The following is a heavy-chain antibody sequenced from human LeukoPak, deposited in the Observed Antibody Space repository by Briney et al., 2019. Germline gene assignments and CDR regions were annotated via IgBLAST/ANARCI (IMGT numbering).Heavy chain of an antibody. CDR3: ARKYGDYDPHYYYYYGMDV. D-gene: IGHD4-17*01. V-gene: IGHV4-30-4*01. CDR1: GGSISSGDYY. J-gene: IGHJ6*02. CDR2: IYYSDST. Sequence: PSETLSLTCTVSGGSISSGDYYWSWIRQPPGTGLEWIGYIYYSDSTYYNPSLKSRVTISVDTSKNQFSLKLSSVTAADTAVYYCARKYGDYDPHYYYYYGMDVWGQGTTVTVSS.